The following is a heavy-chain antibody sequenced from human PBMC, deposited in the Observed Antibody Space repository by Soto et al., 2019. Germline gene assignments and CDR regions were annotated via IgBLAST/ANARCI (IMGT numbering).Heavy chain of an antibody. CDR1: GYTCTNYW. D-gene: IGHD4-4*01. V-gene: IGHV5-51*01. CDR3: ARLGSLLQPIDF. J-gene: IGHJ4*02. Sequence: ECLKRSVQTSGYTCTNYWIGWVRQMPGGGLEWMGLIFPRDSDTRYSPSFEGQVTISTDNSIATAYLQWHSLEASDTAIYFCARLGSLLQPIDFWGQGAPATVSS. CDR2: IFPRDSDT.